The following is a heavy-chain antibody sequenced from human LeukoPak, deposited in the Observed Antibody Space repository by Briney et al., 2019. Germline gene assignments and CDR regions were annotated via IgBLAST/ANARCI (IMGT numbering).Heavy chain of an antibody. CDR3: ARQYGTGSSYTPVVDL. CDR1: GGSISSHYY. D-gene: IGHD3-10*01. CDR2: IYYSGST. Sequence: SETLSLTCTVSGGSISSHYYWIWIRQPPGKGLEWIGSIYYSGSTYYNPSLKSRVTISVDTSKNQFSLKLNSLTAAETAVYYCARQYGTGSSYTPVVDLWGQGTLVTVSS. V-gene: IGHV4-39*01. J-gene: IGHJ4*02.